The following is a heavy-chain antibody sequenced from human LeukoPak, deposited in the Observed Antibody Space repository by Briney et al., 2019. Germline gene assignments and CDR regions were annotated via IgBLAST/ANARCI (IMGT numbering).Heavy chain of an antibody. D-gene: IGHD6-25*01. V-gene: IGHV4-31*03. CDR1: GGSISSGGYY. CDR2: IYYSGST. Sequence: SETLSLTCTVSGGSISSGGYYWSWTRQHPGKGLEWIGYIYYSGSTYYNPSLKSRVTISVDTSKNQFSLKLSSVTAADTAVYYCAREESSGVDYWGQGTLVTVSS. CDR3: AREESSGVDY. J-gene: IGHJ4*02.